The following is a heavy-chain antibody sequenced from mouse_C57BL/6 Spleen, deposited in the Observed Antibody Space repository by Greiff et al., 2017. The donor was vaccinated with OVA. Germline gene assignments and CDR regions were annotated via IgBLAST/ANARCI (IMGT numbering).Heavy chain of an antibody. D-gene: IGHD3-1*01. Sequence: QVQLQQPGTELVKPGASVKLSCKASGYTFTSYWMHWVKQRPGQGLEWIGNINPSNGGTNYNEKFKSKATLTVDKSSSTAYMQLSSLTAEDSAVYYCARSGRANGEGAWFADWGQGTPVTVSA. CDR1: GYTFTSYW. J-gene: IGHJ3*01. V-gene: IGHV1-53*01. CDR3: ARSGRANGEGAWFAD. CDR2: INPSNGGT.